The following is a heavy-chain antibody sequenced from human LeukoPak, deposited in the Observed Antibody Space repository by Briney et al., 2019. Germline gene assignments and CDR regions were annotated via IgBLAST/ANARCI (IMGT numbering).Heavy chain of an antibody. J-gene: IGHJ4*02. Sequence: GGSLRLSCAASGFTFSDYALGWVRQAPGRGLEWVATLSGSGAGTYYSDSVQGRFTISRDNSKRTLSLQMNSLRAEDTAFYYCAKAELGVDTFFDYWGLGTLVTVSS. CDR1: GFTFSDYA. CDR2: LSGSGAGT. V-gene: IGHV3-23*01. CDR3: AKAELGVDTFFDY. D-gene: IGHD3-3*01.